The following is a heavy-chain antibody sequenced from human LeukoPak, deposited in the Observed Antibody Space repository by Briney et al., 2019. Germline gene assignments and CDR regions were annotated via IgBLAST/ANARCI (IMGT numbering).Heavy chain of an antibody. V-gene: IGHV4-59*01. CDR2: INYSGST. CDR3: ARGALQYDY. Sequence: SETLSLTCTVSGGSISSYYWSWIRQPPGKGLEWIGYINYSGSTNYNPSLKSRVTISVDTSKNQFSLKLSSVTAADTAVYYCARGALQYDYWGQGTLVTVSS. D-gene: IGHD4-11*01. J-gene: IGHJ4*02. CDR1: GGSISSYY.